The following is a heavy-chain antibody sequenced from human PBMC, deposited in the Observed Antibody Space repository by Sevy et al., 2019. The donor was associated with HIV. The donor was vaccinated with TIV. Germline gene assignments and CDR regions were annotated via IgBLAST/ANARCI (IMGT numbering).Heavy chain of an antibody. CDR3: AKLAFPKGEIPPHEYSDF. J-gene: IGHJ4*02. V-gene: IGHV3-30*02. CDR2: MPYDSSHK. Sequence: GGSLRLSCAASGFRFANYGMHWLRQAPGKGLEWVSFMPYDSSHKYYSDSVRGRFTISRDNSKSALYLQMESLRPEDTAVYFCAKLAFPKGEIPPHEYSDFWGQGALVTVSS. CDR1: GFRFANYG. D-gene: IGHD2-15*01.